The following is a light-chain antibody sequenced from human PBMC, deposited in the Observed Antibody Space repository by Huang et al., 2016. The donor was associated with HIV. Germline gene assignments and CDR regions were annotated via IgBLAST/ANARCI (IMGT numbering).Light chain of an antibody. CDR3: HQYNNWLLS. CDR1: SSVSTN. Sequence: EIVMTQSPATLSVSPGERVTRSCWANSSVSTNLAWYQQRPGQAPRLLIYGSSTRARGIPARFSGSGSGTDFSLTISSLQSEDFALYYCHQYNNWLLSFGGGTRVDI. CDR2: GSS. J-gene: IGKJ4*01. V-gene: IGKV3-15*01.